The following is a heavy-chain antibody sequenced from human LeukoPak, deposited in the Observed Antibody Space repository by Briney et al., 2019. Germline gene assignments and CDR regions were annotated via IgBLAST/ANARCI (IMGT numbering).Heavy chain of an antibody. J-gene: IGHJ3*02. CDR1: GFTFSSYS. D-gene: IGHD3-22*01. CDR2: ISSSSSYI. CDR3: ARDMGYYDSSGYLGAFDI. V-gene: IGHV3-21*01. Sequence: GGSLRLSCAASGFTFSSYSMNWVRQAPGKGLEWVSSISSSSSYIYYADSVKGRFTISRDNAKNSLYLQMNSLRAEDTAVYYCARDMGYYDSSGYLGAFDIWGQGTMVTVSS.